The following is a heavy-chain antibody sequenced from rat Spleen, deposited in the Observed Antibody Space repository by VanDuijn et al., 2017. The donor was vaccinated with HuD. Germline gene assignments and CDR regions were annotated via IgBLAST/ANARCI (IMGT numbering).Heavy chain of an antibody. CDR2: ISYDGITT. CDR1: GFTFSDYN. Sequence: EVQLVESGGGLVQPGRSLKLSCAASGFTFSDYNMAWVRQAPKKGLEWAATISYDGITTYYRDSVRGRFTISSDNAKSTLYLQMNSLRSEDTATYYCTRDLLNYGNYVFAYWGQGTLVTVSS. CDR3: TRDLLNYGNYVFAY. D-gene: IGHD1-3*01. J-gene: IGHJ3*01. V-gene: IGHV5-7*01.